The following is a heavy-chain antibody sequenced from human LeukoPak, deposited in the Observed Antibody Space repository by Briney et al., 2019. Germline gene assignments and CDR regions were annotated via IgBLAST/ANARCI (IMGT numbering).Heavy chain of an antibody. CDR2: IIPIFGTA. J-gene: IGHJ4*02. D-gene: IGHD3-22*01. Sequence: VASVKVSCKASGGTFSSYAISWVRQAPGQGLEWMGGIIPIFGTANYAQKFQGRVTITTDESTSTAYMELSGLRFEDTAVYYCARDDPSITMNYWGQGTLVTVSS. V-gene: IGHV1-69*05. CDR1: GGTFSSYA. CDR3: ARDDPSITMNY.